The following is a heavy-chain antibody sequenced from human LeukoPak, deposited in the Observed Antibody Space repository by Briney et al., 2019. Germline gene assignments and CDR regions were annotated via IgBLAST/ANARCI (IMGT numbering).Heavy chain of an antibody. D-gene: IGHD6-13*01. CDR3: ARDRRIAAAGTYHYYGMDV. CDR2: IYLSGSN. V-gene: IGHV4-59*01. Sequence: SETLSLTCTVSGGSISSYYWSWIRQPPGKGLEWIGYIYLSGSNNYNPSFKSGVTISVDTSKHQFSLNLSSVTAADTAVYYCARDRRIAAAGTYHYYGMDVWGQGTTVTVSS. CDR1: GGSISSYY. J-gene: IGHJ6*02.